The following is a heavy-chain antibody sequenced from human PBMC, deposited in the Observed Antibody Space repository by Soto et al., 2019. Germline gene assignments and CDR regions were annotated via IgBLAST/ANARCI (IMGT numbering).Heavy chain of an antibody. V-gene: IGHV3-15*01. J-gene: IGHJ4*02. CDR1: GFTFSNAW. Sequence: GGSLRLSCAASGFTFSNAWMSWVRQAPGKGLEWVGRIKSKTDGGTTDYAAPVKGRFTISRDDSKNTLYLQMNSLKTEDTAVYYCTTGPSVLRYFDWSYWGQGTLLTVSS. CDR3: TTGPSVLRYFDWSY. CDR2: IKSKTDGGTT. D-gene: IGHD3-9*01.